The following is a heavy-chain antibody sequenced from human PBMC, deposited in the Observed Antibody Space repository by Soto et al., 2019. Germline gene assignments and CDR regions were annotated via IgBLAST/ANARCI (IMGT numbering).Heavy chain of an antibody. Sequence: SETLSLTCTVSGGSISSSSYYWGWIRQPPGKELEWIGSIYYSGYTYYNKSLKSKINISVDTSKNQYYLKRNSVTAADTSLYYCARHNGPLYVGYYYDMDVWGQGTTVT. CDR3: ARHNGPLYVGYYYDMDV. D-gene: IGHD3-16*01. V-gene: IGHV4-39*01. CDR2: IYYSGYT. J-gene: IGHJ6*02. CDR1: GGSISSSSYY.